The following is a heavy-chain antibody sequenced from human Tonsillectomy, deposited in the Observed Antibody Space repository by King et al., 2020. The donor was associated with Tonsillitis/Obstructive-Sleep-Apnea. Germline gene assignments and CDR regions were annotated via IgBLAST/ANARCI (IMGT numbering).Heavy chain of an antibody. CDR2: IKSKTDGGTT. J-gene: IGHJ4*02. CDR3: TAHNTIFGVVIDY. D-gene: IGHD3-3*01. V-gene: IGHV3-15*07. CDR1: GFTFSNAW. Sequence: ESQLVQSGGGLVKPGGSLRLSCAASGFTFSNAWMNWVRQAPGKGLEWVGRIKSKTDGGTTDYAAPVKGRFTISRDDSKNTLYLQMNSLKTEDTAVYYCTAHNTIFGVVIDYWGQGTLVTVSS.